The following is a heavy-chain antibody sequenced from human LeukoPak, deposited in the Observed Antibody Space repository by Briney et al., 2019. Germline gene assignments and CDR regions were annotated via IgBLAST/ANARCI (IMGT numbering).Heavy chain of an antibody. J-gene: IGHJ4*02. Sequence: ASVKVSFKASGYTFTTYGISWVRQAPGQGLEWMGRISAHNGNTNYAQQLQGRVTMTTDTSTSTAYMELRSLRSEDTAVFYCARGGLWFGQLLFVDYWGQGALVTVSS. CDR3: ARGGLWFGQLLFVDY. CDR2: ISAHNGNT. CDR1: GYTFTTYG. D-gene: IGHD3-10*01. V-gene: IGHV1-18*01.